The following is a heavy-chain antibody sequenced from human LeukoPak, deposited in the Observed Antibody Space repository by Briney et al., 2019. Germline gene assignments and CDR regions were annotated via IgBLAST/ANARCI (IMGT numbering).Heavy chain of an antibody. Sequence: GGSLRLSCAASGFTFSSYGMSWVRQAPGKGLEWVSAISGSGGSTYYADSVKGRFTISRDNSKNTLYLQMNSLRAEDTAVYYCAKDTYYYDRSSYYWGQGTLVTVSS. CDR2: ISGSGGST. CDR1: GFTFSSYG. J-gene: IGHJ4*02. V-gene: IGHV3-23*01. D-gene: IGHD3-22*01. CDR3: AKDTYYYDRSSYY.